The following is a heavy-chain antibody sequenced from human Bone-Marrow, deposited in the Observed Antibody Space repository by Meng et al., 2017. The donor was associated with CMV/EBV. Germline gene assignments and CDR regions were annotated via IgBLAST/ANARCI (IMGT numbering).Heavy chain of an antibody. CDR1: GGSFSGYY. D-gene: IGHD4/OR15-4a*01. CDR2: INHSGST. V-gene: IGHV4-34*01. Sequence: SETLSLTCAVYGGSFSGYYWSWIRQPPGKGLEWIGEINHSGSTNYNPSLKSRVTISVDTSKNQFSLKLSSVTAADTAVYYWARLTISGFDPWGQGTLVTVSS. J-gene: IGHJ5*02. CDR3: ARLTISGFDP.